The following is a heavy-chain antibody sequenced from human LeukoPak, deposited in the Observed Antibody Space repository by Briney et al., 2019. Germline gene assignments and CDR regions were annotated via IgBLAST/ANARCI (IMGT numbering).Heavy chain of an antibody. D-gene: IGHD2-15*01. J-gene: IGHJ4*02. CDR3: ARDGDCSGGSCPSY. V-gene: IGHV1-69*05. Sequence: ASVKVSCKASGGTFSSYAISWARQAPGQGLEWMGRIIPIFGTANYAQKFQGRVTITTDESTSTAYMELSSLRSEDTAVYYCARDGDCSGGSCPSYWGQGTLVTVST. CDR1: GGTFSSYA. CDR2: IIPIFGTA.